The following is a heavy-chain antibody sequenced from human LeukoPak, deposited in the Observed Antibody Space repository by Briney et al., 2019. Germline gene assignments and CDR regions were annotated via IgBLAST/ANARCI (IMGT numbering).Heavy chain of an antibody. V-gene: IGHV4-39*01. CDR2: IFHSGST. CDR1: RGSISRSPYF. D-gene: IGHD2-21*02. Sequence: SETLSLTCTVSRGSISRSPYFWAWVRQSPGKGLEWIASIFHSGSTYTHPSFQSRATISVDTAKNQFSLNLISMTAADTAVYYCARAYCGGDCYSSSSNWYFDLWGRGTLVTVSS. CDR3: ARAYCGGDCYSSSSNWYFDL. J-gene: IGHJ2*01.